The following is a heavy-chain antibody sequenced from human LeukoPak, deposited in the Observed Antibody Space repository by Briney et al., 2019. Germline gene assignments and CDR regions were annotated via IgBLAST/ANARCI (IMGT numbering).Heavy chain of an antibody. CDR1: GGSISTYF. Sequence: KPSETLSLTCTVSGGSISTYFWTWIRQPPGKGLEWIGYIYYSGSTNYSPSLKSRVTISVDTSKNQFSLKLSSVTAADTALYYCARASGYSYPYYYGMDVWGQGTTVTVSS. CDR3: ARASGYSYPYYYGMDV. J-gene: IGHJ6*02. CDR2: IYYSGST. V-gene: IGHV4-59*01. D-gene: IGHD5-18*01.